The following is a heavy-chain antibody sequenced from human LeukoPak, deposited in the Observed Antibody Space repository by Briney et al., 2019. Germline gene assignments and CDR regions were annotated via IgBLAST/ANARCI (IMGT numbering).Heavy chain of an antibody. CDR2: INPTGGST. D-gene: IGHD1-26*01. J-gene: IGHJ5*02. V-gene: IGHV1-46*01. Sequence: ASVKVSCKASGYIFTNYYIHWVRQAPGQGLEWMGLINPTGGSTGYAQKFQGRVTMTRDMSTSTDYMELSSLRSEDTAIYYCARDNSVGDNAWWFDPWGQGTLVTVSS. CDR1: GYIFTNYY. CDR3: ARDNSVGDNAWWFDP.